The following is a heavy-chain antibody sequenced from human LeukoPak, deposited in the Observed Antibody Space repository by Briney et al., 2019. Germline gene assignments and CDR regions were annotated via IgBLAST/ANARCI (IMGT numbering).Heavy chain of an antibody. J-gene: IGHJ4*02. V-gene: IGHV3-30-3*01. CDR2: ISHDGSKK. CDR3: ARGHDSSGYYHREKNYYFDY. CDR1: GFTFSSYA. Sequence: GGSLRLSCAASGFTFSSYAMHWVRQAPGKGLEWVAVISHDGSKKYYADSVKGRFTISRDNSKNTLYLQMNSLRTEDTAVYYCARGHDSSGYYHREKNYYFDYWGQGTLVTVSS. D-gene: IGHD3-22*01.